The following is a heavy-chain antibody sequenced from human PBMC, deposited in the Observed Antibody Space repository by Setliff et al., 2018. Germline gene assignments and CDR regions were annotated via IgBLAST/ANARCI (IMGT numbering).Heavy chain of an antibody. CDR1: GGTFSSYT. J-gene: IGHJ4*02. CDR3: ARSFSRREKFLLDY. V-gene: IGHV1-69*02. Sequence: SVKVSCKASGGTFSSYTISWVRQAPGQELEWMGRIIPILGIANYAQKFQGRVTITADKSTSTAYMELSSLRSEDTAVYYCARSFSRREKFLLDYWGQGALVTVPQ. CDR2: IIPILGIA.